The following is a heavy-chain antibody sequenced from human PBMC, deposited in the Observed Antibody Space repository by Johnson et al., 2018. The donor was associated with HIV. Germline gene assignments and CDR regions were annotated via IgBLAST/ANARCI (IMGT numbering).Heavy chain of an antibody. J-gene: IGHJ3*02. CDR2: ISYDGSNK. D-gene: IGHD1-26*01. Sequence: QVQLVESGGGVVQPGRSLRLSCAASGFTFSSYGMNWVRQAPGKGLEWVAVISYDGSNKYYADSVKGRFTISRDNSKNTLSLQMNSLSPEDTAVYYCARGGEGSWELPTTNAFDIWGQGTMVTVSS. V-gene: IGHV3-30*03. CDR3: ARGGEGSWELPTTNAFDI. CDR1: GFTFSSYG.